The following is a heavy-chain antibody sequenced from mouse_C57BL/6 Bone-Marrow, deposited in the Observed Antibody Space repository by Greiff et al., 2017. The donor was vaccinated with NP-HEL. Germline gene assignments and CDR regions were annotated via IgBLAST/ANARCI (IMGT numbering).Heavy chain of an antibody. CDR2: IDPKSGGT. J-gene: IGHJ2*01. Sequence: QVQLQQPGAELVKPGASVKLSCKASGYTFTSYWMHWVKQRPGRGLEWIGRIDPKSGGTKYNEKFKSKATLTVDKPSSTAYMQLSSLTSEDSAVYYGARSHYYGSSLDYWGQGTTLTVSS. CDR1: GYTFTSYW. V-gene: IGHV1-72*01. CDR3: ARSHYYGSSLDY. D-gene: IGHD1-1*01.